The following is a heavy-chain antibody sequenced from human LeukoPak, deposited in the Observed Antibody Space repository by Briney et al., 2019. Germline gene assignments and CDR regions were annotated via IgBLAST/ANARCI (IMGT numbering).Heavy chain of an antibody. CDR3: ARAHGTKRYYFDD. J-gene: IGHJ4*02. CDR2: MFDGGTT. D-gene: IGHD1-26*01. V-gene: IGHV3-66*01. Sequence: GGSLRLSCAASGFTVTSHYMAWVRQTPGKGLEWLSIMFDGGTTYYADSVNGRASISRDTSTNSLYLQMNSLKDDDTAVYYCARAHGTKRYYFDDWGQGAHVTVSS. CDR1: GFTVTSHY.